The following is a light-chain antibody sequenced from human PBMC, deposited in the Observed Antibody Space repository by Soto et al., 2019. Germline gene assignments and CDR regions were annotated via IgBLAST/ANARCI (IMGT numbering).Light chain of an antibody. CDR3: QQSHGIPYT. V-gene: IGKV1-39*01. CDR1: QTISTY. CDR2: AAS. Sequence: DIQMTQSPSSLSASVGDRVTITCRASQTISTYLYWYQQNPGKAPKLLIYAASTLQRGVPSRFSGSGSGTDFTLTISSLQPEDFATYYCQQSHGIPYTFGQGTKLEIK. J-gene: IGKJ2*01.